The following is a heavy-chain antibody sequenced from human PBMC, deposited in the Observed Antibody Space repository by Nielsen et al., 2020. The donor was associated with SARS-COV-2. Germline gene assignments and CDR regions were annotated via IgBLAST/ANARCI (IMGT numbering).Heavy chain of an antibody. CDR3: AKHHNGWLGEYFDY. CDR2: ISGSGGGA. Sequence: GGSLRLSCAASGFTFSSYAMSWVRQAPGKGLECVSAISGSGGGAYYADSVKGRFTISRDNSKNTLYLQMNSLRAEDAAVYYCAKHHNGWLGEYFDYWGQGTLVTVSS. D-gene: IGHD3-16*01. V-gene: IGHV3-23*01. J-gene: IGHJ4*02. CDR1: GFTFSSYA.